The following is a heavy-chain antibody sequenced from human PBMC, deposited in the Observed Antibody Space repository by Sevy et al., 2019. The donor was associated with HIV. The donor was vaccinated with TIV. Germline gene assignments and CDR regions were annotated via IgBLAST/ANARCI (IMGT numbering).Heavy chain of an antibody. CDR3: ACSISWYASFDS. J-gene: IGHJ4*02. D-gene: IGHD6-13*01. V-gene: IGHV1-69*13. Sequence: ASVKVSCKASGRTFRNYALSWVRQAPGQGLEWMGGIIPMFETANYVQKFQGRVTITADESTNTGYMDLSSLRSEDTAIYSGACSISWYASFDSWGQGTLVTVSS. CDR1: GRTFRNYA. CDR2: IIPMFETA.